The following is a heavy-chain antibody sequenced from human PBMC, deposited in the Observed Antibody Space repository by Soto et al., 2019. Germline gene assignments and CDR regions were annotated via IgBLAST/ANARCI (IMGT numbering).Heavy chain of an antibody. Sequence: QITLKESGPTLVKHTQTLTLTCTFYGFSLSTSGVGVGWVRQPPGKALEWLALIYSIDDKRYSTSLKRRPTITKDTSKNRGVLTMTNMDPVDTATYYCTHMRCPGLYGMDVWGQGTTVTVSS. J-gene: IGHJ6*02. D-gene: IGHD3-10*02. CDR3: THMRCPGLYGMDV. V-gene: IGHV2-5*01. CDR2: IYSIDDK. CDR1: GFSLSTSGVG.